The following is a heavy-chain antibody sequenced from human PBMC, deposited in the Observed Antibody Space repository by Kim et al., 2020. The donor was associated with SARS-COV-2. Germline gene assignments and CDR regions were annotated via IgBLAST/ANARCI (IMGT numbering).Heavy chain of an antibody. Sequence: SETLSLTCTVSGGSISSGGYYWSWIRQHPGKGLEWIGYIYYSGSTYYNPSLKSRVTISVDTSKNQFSLKLSSVTAADTAVYYCARFGVPAAMFSPSDAFDIWGQGTMVTVSS. V-gene: IGHV4-31*03. CDR2: IYYSGST. D-gene: IGHD2-2*01. J-gene: IGHJ3*02. CDR1: GGSISSGGYY. CDR3: ARFGVPAAMFSPSDAFDI.